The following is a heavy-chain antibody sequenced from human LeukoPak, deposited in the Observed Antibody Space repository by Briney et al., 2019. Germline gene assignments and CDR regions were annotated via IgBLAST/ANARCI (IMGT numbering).Heavy chain of an antibody. CDR2: ILPDGRDT. Sequence: ASVKVSCKASGYTFAAHHIHWVRQAPGQGLEWMGWILPDGRDTKYSQKLQDRMTLTTDTSTNTAYMELSRLIPDDTAVYYCSGRYGPGPVWGQGTLISASP. CDR3: SGRYGPGPV. CDR1: GYTFAAHH. D-gene: IGHD3-10*01. J-gene: IGHJ4*02. V-gene: IGHV1-2*02.